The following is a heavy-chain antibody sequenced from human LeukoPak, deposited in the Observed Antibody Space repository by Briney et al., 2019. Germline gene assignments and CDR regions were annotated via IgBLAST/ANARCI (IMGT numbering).Heavy chain of an antibody. CDR3: ARDRGRYYDSRGFYWGYYFDS. J-gene: IGHJ4*02. CDR2: ISGSGDST. Sequence: GGSLRLSCAASGFTFSTYAVNGVRQAPGKGLEWVSPISGSGDSTYYADSVKGRFTISRDNSKDTLYLQMSSVRIDDTAVYYCARDRGRYYDSRGFYWGYYFDSWGQGTLVTVSS. V-gene: IGHV3-23*01. D-gene: IGHD3-22*01. CDR1: GFTFSTYA.